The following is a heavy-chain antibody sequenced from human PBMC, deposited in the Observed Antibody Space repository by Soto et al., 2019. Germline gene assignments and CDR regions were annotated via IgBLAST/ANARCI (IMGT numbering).Heavy chain of an antibody. CDR2: INKNGFTI. D-gene: IGHD6-19*01. Sequence: GGSLRLSCAVSVFTLTTYSMNWFRQAPGKGLEWISFINKNGFTIYYADSVKGRFTISRDYAKNSLYLQMDSLRHEDTAVYYCARGAVTGTSLFDYWGLGTLVTVSS. J-gene: IGHJ4*02. CDR1: VFTLTTYS. V-gene: IGHV3-48*02. CDR3: ARGAVTGTSLFDY.